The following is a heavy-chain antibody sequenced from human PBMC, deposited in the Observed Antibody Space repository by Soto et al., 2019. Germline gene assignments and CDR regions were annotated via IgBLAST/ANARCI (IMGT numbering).Heavy chain of an antibody. V-gene: IGHV4-59*01. Sequence: SETLSLTCTVSGGSISSYYWSWIRQPPGKGLEWIGYIYYSGSTNYNPSLKSRVTISVDTSKNQFSLKLSSVTAADTAVYYCARDGDYGGNGLDYWGQGTLVTVSS. J-gene: IGHJ4*02. CDR2: IYYSGST. CDR1: GGSISSYY. D-gene: IGHD4-17*01. CDR3: ARDGDYGGNGLDY.